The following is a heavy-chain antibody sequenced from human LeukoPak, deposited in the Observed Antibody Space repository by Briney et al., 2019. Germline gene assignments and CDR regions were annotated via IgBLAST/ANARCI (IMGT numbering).Heavy chain of an antibody. CDR3: TTDRDSSGSAPYFDY. V-gene: IGHV3-9*01. CDR2: IGWNSHII. Sequence: PGGSLRLSCADSGFTFIGFTMHWVRQAPGKGLEWVSGIGWNSHIIGYEDSVKGRFTISRDNARNSLSLQMNSLRAEDTAFYYCTTDRDSSGSAPYFDYWGQGILVTVSS. D-gene: IGHD3-22*01. CDR1: GFTFIGFT. J-gene: IGHJ4*02.